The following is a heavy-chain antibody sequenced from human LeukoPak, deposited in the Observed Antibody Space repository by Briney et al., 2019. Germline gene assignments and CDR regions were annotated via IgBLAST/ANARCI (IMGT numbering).Heavy chain of an antibody. Sequence: ASVKVSCKASGYTFTSYAINWVRQAPGQGLEWMGWINTNTGNPTYAQGFTGRFVFSLDTSVSTAYLQISSLKAEDTAVYYCARDQLHYDSSGYSYWGQGTLVTVSS. V-gene: IGHV7-4-1*02. CDR1: GYTFTSYA. CDR2: INTNTGNP. CDR3: ARDQLHYDSSGYSY. J-gene: IGHJ4*02. D-gene: IGHD3-22*01.